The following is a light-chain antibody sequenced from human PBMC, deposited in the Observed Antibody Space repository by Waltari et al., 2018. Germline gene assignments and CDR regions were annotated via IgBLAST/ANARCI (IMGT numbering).Light chain of an antibody. CDR3: SSYTSSSTLYV. J-gene: IGLJ1*01. Sequence: QSALTQPAPVSGSPGQSLTISCTGTSGHIGHSDYVPWYQQHPGKAPKVIIYDVSTRPSGVSNRFSGSKSGNTASLTISGLQAEDEADYFCSSYTSSSTLYVFGTGTKVTVL. CDR1: SGHIGHSDY. CDR2: DVS. V-gene: IGLV2-14*03.